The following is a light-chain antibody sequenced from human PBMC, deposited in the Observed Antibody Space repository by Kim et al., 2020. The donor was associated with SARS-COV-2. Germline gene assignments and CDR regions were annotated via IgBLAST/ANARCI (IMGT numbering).Light chain of an antibody. J-gene: IGKJ4*01. V-gene: IGKV3-11*01. Sequence: SPGERATLSCGASQSVGNSLAWFQQKPGQAPRLLIFETSNRATGIPARFSGSGSGTAFTLTISSLEPEDFAVYYCQQRYNWPLTFGGGTKVDIK. CDR1: QSVGNS. CDR3: QQRYNWPLT. CDR2: ETS.